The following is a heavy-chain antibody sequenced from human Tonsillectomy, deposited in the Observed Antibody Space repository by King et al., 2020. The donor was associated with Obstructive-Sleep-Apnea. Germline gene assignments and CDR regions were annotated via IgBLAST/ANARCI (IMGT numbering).Heavy chain of an antibody. J-gene: IGHJ6*02. CDR1: GFTFSSYW. CDR2: IKRDGSEK. Sequence: EVQLVESGGGLVQPGGSLRLSCAASGFTFSSYWMSWVRQAPGKGLEWVANIKRDGSEKYYVDSVKGRFTISRDNAKNSLYLQMNSLRAEDTAVYYCARNDFWSGFYYYGMDVWGQGTTVTVSS. V-gene: IGHV3-7*03. CDR3: ARNDFWSGFYYYGMDV. D-gene: IGHD3-3*01.